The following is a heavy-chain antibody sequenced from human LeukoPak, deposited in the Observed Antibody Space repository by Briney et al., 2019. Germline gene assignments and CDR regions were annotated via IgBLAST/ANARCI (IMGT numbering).Heavy chain of an antibody. CDR3: ARGEGFVVVAATFDY. Sequence: GGSLRLSCAASGFTFSDYYMSWIRQAPGKGLEWVSYISSSSSYTNYADSVKGRFTISRDNAKNSLYLQMNSLRAEDTAVYYCARGEGFVVVAATFDYWGQGTLVTVSS. D-gene: IGHD2-21*02. CDR1: GFTFSDYY. J-gene: IGHJ4*02. CDR2: ISSSSSYT. V-gene: IGHV3-11*05.